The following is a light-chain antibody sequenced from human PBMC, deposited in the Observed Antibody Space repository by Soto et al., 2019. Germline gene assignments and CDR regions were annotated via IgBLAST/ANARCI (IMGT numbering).Light chain of an antibody. CDR3: CSYAGSSTYV. V-gene: IGLV2-23*01. CDR1: SSDVGSYNL. J-gene: IGLJ1*01. Sequence: QSVQTQPASVSGSPGQSITISCTGTSSDVGSYNLVSWYQHHPGKAPKLMIYEGSKRRSGVSNRFSGSKSGNTASLTISGLQAEDEADYYCCSYAGSSTYVFGTGTKLTVL. CDR2: EGS.